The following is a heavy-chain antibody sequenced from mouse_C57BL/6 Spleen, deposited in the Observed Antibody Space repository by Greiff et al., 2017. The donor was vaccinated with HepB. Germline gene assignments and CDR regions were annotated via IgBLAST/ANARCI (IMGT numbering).Heavy chain of an antibody. D-gene: IGHD2-1*01. CDR1: GYTFTGYW. J-gene: IGHJ4*01. CDR3: ARGRIYYGNHYYAMDY. CDR2: ILPGSGST. Sequence: LEESGAELMKPGASVKLSCKATGYTFTGYWIEWVKQRPGHGLEWIGEILPGSGSTNYNEKFKGKATFTADTSSNTAYMQLSSLTTEDSAIYYCARGRIYYGNHYYAMDYWGQGTSVTVSS. V-gene: IGHV1-9*01.